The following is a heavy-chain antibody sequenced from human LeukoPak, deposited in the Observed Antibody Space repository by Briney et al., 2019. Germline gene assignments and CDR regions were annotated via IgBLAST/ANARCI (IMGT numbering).Heavy chain of an antibody. Sequence: GASVKVSCKASGGTFSSYAISWVRQAPGQGLEWMGRIIPIFGTANYAQKFQGRVTITTDESTSTAYMELSSLRSEDTAVYYCARGPGGSGWYGYWGQGTLVTVSS. CDR1: GGTFSSYA. D-gene: IGHD6-19*01. V-gene: IGHV1-69*05. J-gene: IGHJ4*02. CDR2: IIPIFGTA. CDR3: ARGPGGSGWYGY.